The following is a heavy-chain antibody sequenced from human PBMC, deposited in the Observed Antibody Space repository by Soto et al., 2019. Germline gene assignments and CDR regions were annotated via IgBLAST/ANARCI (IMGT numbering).Heavy chain of an antibody. J-gene: IGHJ4*02. CDR2: ISKDGSHK. V-gene: IGHV3-30*01. D-gene: IGHD3-3*01. CDR1: GFSFSRYA. CDR3: ARSRSGSVADSFDF. Sequence: GGSLRLSCAASGFSFSRYAIHWVRQAPGKGLEWVAVISKDGSHKYYLESVKGRFTISRDNSKNILSLQMNSLRDEDTAVYYCARSRSGSVADSFDFCGQGTLVTFSS.